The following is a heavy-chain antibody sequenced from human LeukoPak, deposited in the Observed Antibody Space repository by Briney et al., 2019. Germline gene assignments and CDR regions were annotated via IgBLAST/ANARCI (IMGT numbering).Heavy chain of an antibody. J-gene: IGHJ6*03. D-gene: IGHD3-9*01. CDR1: GFTFSSYA. CDR3: ARGELRYFDWLTSGYYYYMDV. CDR2: ISSSSSYI. V-gene: IGHV3-21*01. Sequence: GGSLRLSCAASGFTFSSYAMSWVRQAPGKGLEWVSSISSSSSYIYYADSVKGRFTISRDNAKNSLYLQMNSLRAEDTAVYYCARGELRYFDWLTSGYYYYMDVWGKGTTVTVSS.